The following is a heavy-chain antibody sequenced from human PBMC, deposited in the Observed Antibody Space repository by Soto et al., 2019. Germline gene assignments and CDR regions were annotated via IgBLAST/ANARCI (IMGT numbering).Heavy chain of an antibody. CDR1: CCPIRSISSH. J-gene: IGHJ5*02. CDR2: IYYSGST. CDR3: ASPKIAFYNWFDP. Sequence: SATLSLTSTVACCPIRSISSHGGLLRQPPGKGLEWIGIIYYSGSTYYNPSLKSRVTISVDTSKNQFSLKLSSVTAADTAVYYCASPKIAFYNWFDPWGQG. V-gene: IGHV4-39*01. D-gene: IGHD3-3*02.